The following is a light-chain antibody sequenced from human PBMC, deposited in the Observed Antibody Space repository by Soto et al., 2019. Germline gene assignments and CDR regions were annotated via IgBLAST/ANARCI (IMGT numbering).Light chain of an antibody. CDR2: GAS. CDR1: QSVSSY. Sequence: EIVMTQSPATLSVSPGERATLSCRASQSVSSYLAWYQQKPGQAPRLLIYGASTRATGVPARFSGSGSGTEFTLTISSLQSEDFAVYYCQQYNIWYTFGQGTKLEI. J-gene: IGKJ2*01. V-gene: IGKV3-15*01. CDR3: QQYNIWYT.